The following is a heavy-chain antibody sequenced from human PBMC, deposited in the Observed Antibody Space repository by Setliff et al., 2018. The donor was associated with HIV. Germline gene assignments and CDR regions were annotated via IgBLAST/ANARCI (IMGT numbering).Heavy chain of an antibody. CDR1: GFSFSNFW. D-gene: IGHD3-10*01. J-gene: IGHJ4*02. V-gene: IGHV3-7*01. CDR2: IKPDGSVK. CDR3: ARAGGPGYLDY. Sequence: GSLRLSCAASGFSFSNFWINWVRQAPGKGLEWVANIKPDGSVKSYGDSVKGRFTISRDNTKNSVFLQMNSLRSDDTAVYYCARAGGPGYLDYWGQGTLVTSPQ.